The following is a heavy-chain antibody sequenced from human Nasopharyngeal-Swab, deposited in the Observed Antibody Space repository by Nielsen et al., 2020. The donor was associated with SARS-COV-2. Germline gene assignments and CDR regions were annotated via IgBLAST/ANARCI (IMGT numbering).Heavy chain of an antibody. D-gene: IGHD4-17*01. CDR1: GFTFDDYA. V-gene: IGHV3-9*01. J-gene: IGHJ6*02. Sequence: SLKISCAASGFTFDDYAMHWVRQAPGKGLEWASGISWNSGSIGYADSVKGRFTISRDNSKNTLYLQMNSLRAEDTAVYYCASGGYGDYDAYYYGMDVWGQGTTVTVSS. CDR3: ASGGYGDYDAYYYGMDV. CDR2: ISWNSGSI.